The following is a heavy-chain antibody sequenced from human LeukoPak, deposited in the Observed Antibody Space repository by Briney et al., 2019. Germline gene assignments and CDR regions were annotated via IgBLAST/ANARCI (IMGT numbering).Heavy chain of an antibody. D-gene: IGHD2-2*01. CDR1: GGTFSSYA. CDR2: MNPNSGNT. V-gene: IGHV1-8*03. J-gene: IGHJ4*02. Sequence: GASVKVSCKASGGTFSSYAISWVRQAPGQGLEWMGWMNPNSGNTGYAQKFQGRVTITRNTSISTAYMELSSLRSEDTAVYYCARGRRGYPLAYWGQGTLVTVSS. CDR3: ARGRRGYPLAY.